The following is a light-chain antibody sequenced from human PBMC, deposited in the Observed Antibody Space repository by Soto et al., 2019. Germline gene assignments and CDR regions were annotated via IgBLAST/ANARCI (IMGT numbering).Light chain of an antibody. CDR2: KAS. V-gene: IGKV1-5*03. CDR3: QQYKSYPWS. CDR1: QSISSW. Sequence: DIQMTQSPSTLSASVGDRVIITCRASQSISSWLAWYQQKAGKAPKLLIYKASSLESGVPSRFSGSGSGTEFTLTISSLQPDDFATYYGQQYKSYPWSFGRGTKVEIK. J-gene: IGKJ1*01.